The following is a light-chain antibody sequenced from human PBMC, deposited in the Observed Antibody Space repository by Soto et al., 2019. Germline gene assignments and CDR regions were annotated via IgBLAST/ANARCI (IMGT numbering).Light chain of an antibody. CDR1: SSDVGGYNL. Sequence: QSALTQPRSVSGSPGQSVTLSCAGTSSDVGGYNLVSWYQQHPGKAPRLMIYDVNERPSGVPDRFSGSKSGNTASLTISGLQAEDEADYYCCSYAGTYTFVFGTGTKVTVL. V-gene: IGLV2-11*01. CDR3: CSYAGTYTFV. CDR2: DVN. J-gene: IGLJ1*01.